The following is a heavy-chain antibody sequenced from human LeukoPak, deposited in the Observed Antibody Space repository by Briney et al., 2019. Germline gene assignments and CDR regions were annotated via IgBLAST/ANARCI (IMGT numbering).Heavy chain of an antibody. CDR3: ARGRRYHDY. J-gene: IGHJ4*02. D-gene: IGHD2-2*01. CDR2: IYYSGST. CDR1: GGSISSYY. V-gene: IGHV4-59*01. Sequence: SQTLSLTCTVSGGSISSYYWTWIRQPPGKGLEWIGYIYYSGSTNYNPSLKSRVTISEDTSKNQFSLKVSSVTAADTAVYYCARGRRYHDYWGQGILVTVSS.